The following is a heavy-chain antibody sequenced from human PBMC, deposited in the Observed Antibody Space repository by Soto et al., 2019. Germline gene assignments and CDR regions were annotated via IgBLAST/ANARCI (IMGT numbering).Heavy chain of an antibody. CDR2: ISGTGGST. V-gene: IGHV3-23*01. J-gene: IGHJ4*02. Sequence: DVQLLESGGGLVQPGGSLRLSCAAYGYTFRSDAMTWVRQAPGKGLEWISGISGTGGSTFSADSVKGRFAISRDNSKNMLYLQMNSLTAGDTAVYYCAKSPGSYWDYCDFWGQAILVTVSS. D-gene: IGHD1-26*01. CDR1: GYTFRSDA. CDR3: AKSPGSYWDYCDF.